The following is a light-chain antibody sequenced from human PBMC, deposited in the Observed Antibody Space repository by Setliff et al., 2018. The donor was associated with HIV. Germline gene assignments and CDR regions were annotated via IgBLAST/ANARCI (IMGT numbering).Light chain of an antibody. CDR3: SSYAGSNRRV. CDR1: SSDVGGYNY. Sequence: QSALTQPASVSGSPGQSITISCTGTSSDVGGYNYVSWYQQHPGKAPKLMIYDVNKRPSGVSNRFSGSKSGNTASLTISGLQAEDEADYFCSSYAGSNRRVFGGGTKVTVL. V-gene: IGLV2-14*01. J-gene: IGLJ3*02. CDR2: DVN.